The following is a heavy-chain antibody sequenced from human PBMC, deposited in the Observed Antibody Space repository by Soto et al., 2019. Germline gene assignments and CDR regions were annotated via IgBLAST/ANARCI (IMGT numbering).Heavy chain of an antibody. V-gene: IGHV3-30-3*01. Sequence: QVQLVESGGGVVQPGRSLRLSCAASGFTFSSYAMHWVRQAPGKGLEWVAVISYDGSNKYYADSVKGRFTISRDNSKNTLYLQMNSLRAEDTAVYYCARDLATTVVTPGIWDQGTMVTVSS. D-gene: IGHD4-17*01. CDR3: ARDLATTVVTPGI. J-gene: IGHJ3*02. CDR1: GFTFSSYA. CDR2: ISYDGSNK.